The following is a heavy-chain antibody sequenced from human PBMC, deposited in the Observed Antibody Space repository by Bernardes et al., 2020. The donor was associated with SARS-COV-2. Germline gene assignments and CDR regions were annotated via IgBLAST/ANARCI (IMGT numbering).Heavy chain of an antibody. Sequence: ASVKVSCKASGYTFTGYYMHWVRQAPGQGLEWMGWINPNSGGTNYAQKFQGRVTMTRDTSISTAYMELSRLRSDDTAVYYCATGPPIVGASNWFDPWGQGTLVTVSS. CDR1: GYTFTGYY. CDR2: INPNSGGT. V-gene: IGHV1-2*02. J-gene: IGHJ5*02. CDR3: ATGPPIVGASNWFDP. D-gene: IGHD1-26*01.